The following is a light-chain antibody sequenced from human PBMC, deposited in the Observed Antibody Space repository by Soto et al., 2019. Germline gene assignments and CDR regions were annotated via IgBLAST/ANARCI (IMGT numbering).Light chain of an antibody. CDR1: QGISSF. CDR3: QQLNTYPPT. CDR2: GAS. J-gene: IGKJ4*01. Sequence: DIQLTQSPSFLSASVGDRVTITCRASQGISSFLAWYQQKPGQAPKLLIYGASTLQSGVPSRFSGSGSGTEFTLTISSLQPEDFATYYCQQLNTYPPTFGGGTKVEIK. V-gene: IGKV1-9*01.